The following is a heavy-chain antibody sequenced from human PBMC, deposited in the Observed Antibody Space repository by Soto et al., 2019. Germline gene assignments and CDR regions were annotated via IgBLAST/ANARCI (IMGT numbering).Heavy chain of an antibody. D-gene: IGHD2-15*01. CDR2: INPSSSHI. CDR1: GFTFSAYH. J-gene: IGHJ3*01. V-gene: IGHV3-21*04. Sequence: EVQLVESGGGLVMPGGSLRLSCAASGFTFSAYHMNWVRQAPGKGLEWVSSINPSSSHIYYADSVRGRFTISRDDSKNSVSLQMNSLRTEYAALYYCARGYCGVGGCYLRRDAFDVWGQGTMVTVSS. CDR3: ARGYCGVGGCYLRRDAFDV.